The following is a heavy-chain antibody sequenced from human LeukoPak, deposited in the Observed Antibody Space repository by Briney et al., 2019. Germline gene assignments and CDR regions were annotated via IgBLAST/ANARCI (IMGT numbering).Heavy chain of an antibody. V-gene: IGHV3-23*01. D-gene: IGHD3-22*01. J-gene: IGHJ4*02. Sequence: PGGSLRLSCGASGFTFRSYAMSWVRQARGKGLEGVSGISTNGGSTSYADSVKGRLTISRDNPRNMLYMEMSSLRAEDTAVYYCSVMHRYYDGSGYWVQWGQGTLVTVSS. CDR1: GFTFRSYA. CDR3: SVMHRYYDGSGYWVQ. CDR2: ISTNGGST.